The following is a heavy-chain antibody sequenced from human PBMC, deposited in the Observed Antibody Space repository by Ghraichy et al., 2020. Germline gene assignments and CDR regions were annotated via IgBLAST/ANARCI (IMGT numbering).Heavy chain of an antibody. Sequence: GGSLRLSCAASGFTFSSYWMSWVRQAPGKGLEWVANIKQDGSEKYYVDSVKGRFTISRDNAKNSLYLQMNSLRAEDTAVYYCARGKRFLEWLLISLDAFDIWGQGTMVTVSS. V-gene: IGHV3-7*03. D-gene: IGHD3-3*01. J-gene: IGHJ3*02. CDR2: IKQDGSEK. CDR3: ARGKRFLEWLLISLDAFDI. CDR1: GFTFSSYW.